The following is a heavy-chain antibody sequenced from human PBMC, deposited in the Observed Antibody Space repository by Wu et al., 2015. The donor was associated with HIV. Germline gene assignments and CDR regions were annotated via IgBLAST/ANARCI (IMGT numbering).Heavy chain of an antibody. J-gene: IGHJ5*02. CDR2: INPSGGTT. Sequence: QVQLVQSGAEVKKPGASVKVSCKASGYTFTSYYIHWVRQAPGQGLEWMGIINPSGGTTNYAQKLQGRVTMTRGTSTRTVYMELRTLRSEDTAVYFCARGLALRFWSGYWSKWFDPWGQGTLVTVSS. CDR1: GYTFTSYY. CDR3: ARGLALRFWSGYWSKWFDP. D-gene: IGHD3-3*01. V-gene: IGHV1-46*04.